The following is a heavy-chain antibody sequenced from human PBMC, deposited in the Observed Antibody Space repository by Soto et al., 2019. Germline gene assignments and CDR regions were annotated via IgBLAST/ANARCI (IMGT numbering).Heavy chain of an antibody. CDR2: INDSGGT. V-gene: IGHV4-34*01. D-gene: IGHD6-13*01. CDR1: GGSFSGYY. Sequence: SETLSLTCAVYGGSFSGYYWTWIRQPPGKGLEWIGEINDSGGTDYNPSLKSRVTISLDTSKNQLSLKVSSVTAADTAVYYCARGRKGFSSSCYVDWGQGTLVIVSS. J-gene: IGHJ4*02. CDR3: ARGRKGFSSSCYVD.